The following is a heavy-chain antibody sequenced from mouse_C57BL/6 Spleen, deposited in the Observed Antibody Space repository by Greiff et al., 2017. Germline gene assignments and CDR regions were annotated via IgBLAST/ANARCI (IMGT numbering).Heavy chain of an antibody. CDR2: IDPSDSYT. D-gene: IGHD2-4*01. J-gene: IGHJ2*01. Sequence: QVQLQQPGAELVMPGASVKLSCKASGYTFTSYWLHWVKQRPGQGLEWIGEIDPSDSYTHYNEKFKGKSTLTVEKASSTADMQLRSMTSEDSAVYYCARGGRYGYDYGFDYWGQGTTLTGSA. CDR1: GYTFTSYW. CDR3: ARGGRYGYDYGFDY. V-gene: IGHV1-69*01.